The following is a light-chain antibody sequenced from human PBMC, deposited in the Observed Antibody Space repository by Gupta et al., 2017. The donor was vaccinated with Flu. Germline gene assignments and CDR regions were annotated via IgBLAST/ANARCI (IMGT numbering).Light chain of an antibody. Sequence: EIVLTQSPATLSLSPGERATLSCRASQSVSSYLAWYQQKPGQAPRLLIYDASNRATGIPARFSGSGSGTDFTLTISSLEPEVFAVYYCQQRSNWPPRFTFGPGTKVEIK. CDR1: QSVSSY. CDR3: QQRSNWPPRFT. J-gene: IGKJ3*01. V-gene: IGKV3-11*01. CDR2: DAS.